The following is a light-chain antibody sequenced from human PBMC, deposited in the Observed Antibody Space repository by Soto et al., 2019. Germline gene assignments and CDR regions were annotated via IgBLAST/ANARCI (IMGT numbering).Light chain of an antibody. J-gene: IGKJ2*01. CDR3: QQYDIWPPYT. CDR2: DAS. CDR1: EGISND. Sequence: EIVMTQSPATLSVSPGERATLSCRASEGISNDLAWYQQKPGQAPTLLVSDASTRARNIPARFNGSGSGTEFTLAISSLQSEDFAIYYCQQYDIWPPYTFGQGTKVDIK. V-gene: IGKV3-15*01.